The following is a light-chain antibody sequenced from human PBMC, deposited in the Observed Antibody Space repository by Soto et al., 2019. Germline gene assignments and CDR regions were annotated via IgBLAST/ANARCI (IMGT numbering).Light chain of an antibody. V-gene: IGLV7-43*01. Sequence: QTVVTQEPSLTVSPGGTVTLTCASSTGAVTSGYYPNWFQQKPGHAPRALIYSTSYKHSWTPARFSGSLLGGKAALTLSGVQPEDEAEYYCLLYYGGVWVFGGGTKLT. CDR2: STS. CDR3: LLYYGGVWV. J-gene: IGLJ3*02. CDR1: TGAVTSGYY.